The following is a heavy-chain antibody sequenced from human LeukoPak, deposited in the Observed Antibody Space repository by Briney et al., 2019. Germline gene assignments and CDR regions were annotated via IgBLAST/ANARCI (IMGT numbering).Heavy chain of an antibody. CDR3: AREVTYYDFWSGYWPSYYMDV. V-gene: IGHV4-59*12. D-gene: IGHD3-3*01. CDR2: IYYSGST. CDR1: GGSISSYY. J-gene: IGHJ6*03. Sequence: SETLSLTCTVSGGSISSYYWSWIRQPPGKGLEWIGYIYYSGSTNYNPSLKSRVTISVDTSKNQFSLKLSSVTAADTAVYYCAREVTYYDFWSGYWPSYYMDVWGRGTTVTVSS.